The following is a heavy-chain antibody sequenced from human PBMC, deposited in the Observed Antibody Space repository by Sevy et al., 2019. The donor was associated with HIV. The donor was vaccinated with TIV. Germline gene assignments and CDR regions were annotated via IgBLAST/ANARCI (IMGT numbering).Heavy chain of an antibody. CDR2: IYSSGST. CDR3: ARSPDSTGYYPAFDV. CDR1: GGSVRSGSYY. Sequence: SETLSLTCTVSGGSVRSGSYYWSWLRQPKGQELEWVGYIYSSGSTISNPSLGSRVSISVDTSKNQVSLKLASVTAANTAVYYCARSPDSTGYYPAFDVSGQGTMVTV. J-gene: IGHJ3*01. D-gene: IGHD3-22*01. V-gene: IGHV4-61*01.